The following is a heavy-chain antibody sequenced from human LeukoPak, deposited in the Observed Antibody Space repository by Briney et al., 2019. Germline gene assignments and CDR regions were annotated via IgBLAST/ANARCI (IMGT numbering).Heavy chain of an antibody. CDR2: IYHSGST. CDR3: ARDQGLVAGNFDY. CDR1: GGSISSSNW. Sequence: SGTLSLTCAVSGGSISSSNWWSWVRQPPGKGLEWIGEIYHSGSTNYNPSPKSRVTISVDKSKNQFSLKLSSVTAADTAVYYCARDQGLVAGNFDYWGQGTLVTVSS. J-gene: IGHJ4*02. V-gene: IGHV4-4*02. D-gene: IGHD6-19*01.